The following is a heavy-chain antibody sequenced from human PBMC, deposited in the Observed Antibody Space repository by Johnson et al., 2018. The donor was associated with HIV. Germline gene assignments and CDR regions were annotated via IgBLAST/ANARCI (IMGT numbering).Heavy chain of an antibody. J-gene: IGHJ3*02. CDR1: GFTFSSYA. CDR2: ISYDGSNK. V-gene: IGHV3-30-3*01. Sequence: QVQLVESGGGVVQPGRSLRLSCAASGFTFSSYAMHWVRQAPGKGLEWVAVISYDGSNKYYADSVKGRFTISTDNSNNTLYLQMNSLRAEDTAVYYCAKGLVAAALRWGGAFDIWGQGTMVTVSS. CDR3: AKGLVAAALRWGGAFDI. D-gene: IGHD2-2*01.